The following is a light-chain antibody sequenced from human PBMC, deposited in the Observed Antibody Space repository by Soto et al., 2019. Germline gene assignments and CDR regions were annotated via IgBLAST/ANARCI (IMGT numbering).Light chain of an antibody. V-gene: IGLV2-14*01. Sequence: CALTQPASVSGSPGQSITISCTGTSSDVGGYNYVSWYQQHPGKAPKLMIYDVSNRPSGVSNRFSGSKSGNTASLTISGLQADDEADYYCSSYTSSSTLVVFGGGTKLTVL. CDR1: SSDVGGYNY. CDR2: DVS. J-gene: IGLJ2*01. CDR3: SSYTSSSTLVV.